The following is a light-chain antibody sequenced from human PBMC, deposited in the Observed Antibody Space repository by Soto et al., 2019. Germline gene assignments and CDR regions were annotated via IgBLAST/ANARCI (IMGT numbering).Light chain of an antibody. V-gene: IGLV2-11*01. J-gene: IGLJ1*01. CDR3: CSYAGSYIFYV. CDR1: SSDVGGYNY. CDR2: DVN. Sequence: QSVLTQPRSVSGSPGQSVNISCTGTSSDVGGYNYVSWYQQHPGKAPKLMIYDVNKRPSGVPDRFSGSKSGNTASLTISGLQADDEADYYCCSYAGSYIFYVFGTGTKVTVL.